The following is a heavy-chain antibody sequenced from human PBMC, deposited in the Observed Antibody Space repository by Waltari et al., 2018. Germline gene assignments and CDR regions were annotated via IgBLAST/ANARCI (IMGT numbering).Heavy chain of an antibody. D-gene: IGHD3-22*01. CDR2: INSNSGVT. J-gene: IGHJ3*01. Sequence: QVQLVQSGAEVKKPGASVKVSCKTSGYTFTGYFIHWVRQAPGQGLEWMGWINSNSGVTNYAQKFQGRVTMTRDTSISTSYMELSTLRSHDTAVYYCARLGQIVGGYSFDVWGQGTMVTVSS. CDR3: ARLGQIVGGYSFDV. V-gene: IGHV1-2*02. CDR1: GYTFTGYF.